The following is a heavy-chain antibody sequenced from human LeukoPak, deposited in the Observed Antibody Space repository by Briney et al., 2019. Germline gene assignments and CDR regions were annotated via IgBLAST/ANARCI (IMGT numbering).Heavy chain of an antibody. D-gene: IGHD6-19*01. CDR2: XSGSDGST. CDR3: ARAGYSSGVWDDLHY. CDR1: GFTFSTYA. V-gene: IGHV3-23*01. Sequence: GGSLRLSCAASGFTFSTYAMSXXXQAPGKGLXXXXXXSGSDGSTYYADSVKGRFAISRDNSKNTLYLQMNSLRAEDTALYYCARAGYSSGVWDDLHYWGQGTLVTVSS. J-gene: IGHJ4*02.